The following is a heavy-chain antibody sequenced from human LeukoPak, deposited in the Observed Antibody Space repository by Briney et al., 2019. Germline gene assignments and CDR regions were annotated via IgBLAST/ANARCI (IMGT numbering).Heavy chain of an antibody. J-gene: IGHJ4*02. CDR2: LSSSSSSI. D-gene: IGHD3-22*01. Sequence: GGSLRLSCASAGFTFSSYIMNLVRQAPGKGLEWVSYLSSSSSSIYYADSVKGRFTISRDNAKNSLYLQMNSLRAEDTAVYCCARQNGAGYYYYFDSWGQGTLVTVSS. CDR3: ARQNGAGYYYYFDS. V-gene: IGHV3-48*01. CDR1: GFTFSSYI.